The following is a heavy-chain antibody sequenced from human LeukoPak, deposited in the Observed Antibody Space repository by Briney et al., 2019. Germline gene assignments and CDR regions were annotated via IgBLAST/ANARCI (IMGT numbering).Heavy chain of an antibody. CDR2: IHSGGST. V-gene: IGHV3-53*01. Sequence: GGSLRLSCAASGFTVSSNYMSWVRQAPGKGLEWVSVIHSGGSTYYADSVKGRFTISRDNSKNTLYLQMNSLRAEDTAVYYCAKDTTVNFPFRGYFDYWGQGTLVTVSS. CDR3: AKDTTVNFPFRGYFDY. J-gene: IGHJ4*02. D-gene: IGHD4-17*01. CDR1: GFTVSSNY.